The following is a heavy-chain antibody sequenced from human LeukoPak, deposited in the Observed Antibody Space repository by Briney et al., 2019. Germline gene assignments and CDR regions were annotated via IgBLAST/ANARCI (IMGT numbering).Heavy chain of an antibody. D-gene: IGHD3-9*01. CDR1: GFTFSSYW. J-gene: IGHJ5*02. CDR3: ARELRYFDWLSYNWFDP. Sequence: GGSLRLSCVVSGFTFSSYWMSWVRQAPGKGLEWVANIKQDGSEKYYVDSVKGRFTISRDNAKNSLYLQMNSLRAGDTAVYYCARELRYFDWLSYNWFDPWGQGTLVTVSS. V-gene: IGHV3-7*01. CDR2: IKQDGSEK.